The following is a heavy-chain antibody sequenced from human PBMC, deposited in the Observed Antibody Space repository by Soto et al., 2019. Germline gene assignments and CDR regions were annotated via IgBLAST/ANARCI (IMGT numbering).Heavy chain of an antibody. Sequence: EVQLVESGGGLVQPGGSLRLSCAASGFTVSSNYMSWVRQAPGKGLEWVSVIYSGGSTYYADSVKGRFTISRHNSKNTPYLQMNSLRAEDTAVYYCARDQGGSSSWFSGAVDIWGQGTMVTVSS. V-gene: IGHV3-53*04. J-gene: IGHJ3*02. CDR1: GFTVSSNY. CDR2: IYSGGST. D-gene: IGHD6-13*01. CDR3: ARDQGGSSSWFSGAVDI.